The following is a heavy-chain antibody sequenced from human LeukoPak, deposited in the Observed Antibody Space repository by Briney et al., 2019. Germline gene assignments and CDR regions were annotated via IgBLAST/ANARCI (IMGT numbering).Heavy chain of an antibody. V-gene: IGHV1-18*01. J-gene: IGHJ4*02. CDR2: ISASNGDT. D-gene: IGHD2-21*01. Sequence: ASVKVSCKASGYTFTSYAFSWVREAPGQVLERVGWISASNGDTKYAQKLEGRVTMTTDTSTSTAYLELRSLRSDDTAVYYCARAVIGTYYSDYWGQGTLVTVSS. CDR3: ARAVIGTYYSDY. CDR1: GYTFTSYA.